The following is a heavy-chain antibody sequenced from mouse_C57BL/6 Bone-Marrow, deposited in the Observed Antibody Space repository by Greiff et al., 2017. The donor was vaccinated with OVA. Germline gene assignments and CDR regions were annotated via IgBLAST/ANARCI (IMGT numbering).Heavy chain of an antibody. J-gene: IGHJ4*01. V-gene: IGHV1-26*01. CDR3: ARTPYYGSSYDYYAMDY. CDR2: INPNNGGT. CDR1: GYTFTDYY. Sequence: EVQLQQSGPELVKPGASVKISCKASGYTFTDYYMNWVKQSHGKSLEWIGDINPNNGGTSYNQKFKGKATLTVDKSSSTAYMELRSLTSEDSAVYYCARTPYYGSSYDYYAMDYWGQGTSVTVSS. D-gene: IGHD1-1*01.